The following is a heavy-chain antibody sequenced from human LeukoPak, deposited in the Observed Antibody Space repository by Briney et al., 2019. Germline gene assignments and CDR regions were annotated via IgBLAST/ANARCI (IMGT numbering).Heavy chain of an antibody. J-gene: IGHJ4*02. D-gene: IGHD3-22*01. V-gene: IGHV1-2*02. CDR3: ARDYYDSSGYYRDY. CDR1: GYTFTGYY. CDR2: INPNSGGT. Sequence: ASVKVSCKASGYTFTGYYMHWVRQAPGQVLEWMGWINPNSGGTNYAQKFQGRVTMTRDTSISTAYMELSRLRSDDTAVYDCARDYYDSSGYYRDYWGQGTLVTVSS.